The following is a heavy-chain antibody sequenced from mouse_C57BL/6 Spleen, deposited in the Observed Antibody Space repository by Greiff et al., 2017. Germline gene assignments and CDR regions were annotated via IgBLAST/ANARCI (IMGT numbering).Heavy chain of an antibody. CDR3: ARSGITTAWYFDV. V-gene: IGHV14-3*01. J-gene: IGHJ1*03. CDR1: GFNIKNTY. D-gene: IGHD1-2*01. Sequence: VQLQQSVAELVRPGASVKLSCTASGFNIKNTYMHWVKQRPEQGLEWIGRIDPATGNTKYAPKFPGKATITADTSSNTAYLQLSSLTSADTAIYYCARSGITTAWYFDVWGTGTTVTVSS. CDR2: IDPATGNT.